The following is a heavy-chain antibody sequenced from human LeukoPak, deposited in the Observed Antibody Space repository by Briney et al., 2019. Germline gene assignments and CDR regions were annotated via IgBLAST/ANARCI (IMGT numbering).Heavy chain of an antibody. J-gene: IGHJ3*02. CDR1: GYTFTGYY. CDR3: ARPWGRDAFDI. Sequence: ASVKVSCKASGYTFTGYYMHWVRQAPGQGLEWMGWINPNSGGTNYAQKFQGWVTMTRNTSISTAYMELSSLRSEDTAVYYCARPWGRDAFDIWGQGTMVTVSS. V-gene: IGHV1-2*04. D-gene: IGHD1-26*01. CDR2: INPNSGGT.